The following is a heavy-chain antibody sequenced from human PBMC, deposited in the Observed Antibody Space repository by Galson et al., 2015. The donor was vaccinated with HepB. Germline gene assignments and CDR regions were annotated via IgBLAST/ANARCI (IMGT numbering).Heavy chain of an antibody. CDR2: INHSGST. V-gene: IGHV4-34*01. D-gene: IGHD6-19*01. CDR3: ARAPAVAGTLSYFDY. CDR1: GFTFSDYY. Sequence: LRLSCAASGFTFSDYYMSWIRQPPGKGLEWIGEINHSGSTNYNPSLKSRVTISVDTSKNQFSLKLSSVTAADTAVYYCARAPAVAGTLSYFDYWGQGTLVTVSS. J-gene: IGHJ4*02.